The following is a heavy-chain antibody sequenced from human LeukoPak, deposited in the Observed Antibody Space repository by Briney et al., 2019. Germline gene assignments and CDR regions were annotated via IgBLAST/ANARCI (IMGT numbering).Heavy chain of an antibody. CDR3: ARLHCSSTSCFRAPFDY. V-gene: IGHV5-51*01. D-gene: IGHD2-2*01. CDR2: MYPGNSDT. CDR1: GYIFTSYW. Sequence: GESLKISCKGSGYIFTSYWIGWVRQMPGKGLEWMGIMYPGNSDTRHSPSFQGQVTISADKSISTAYLQWSSLKASDTAMYYCARLHCSSTSCFRAPFDYWGQGTLVTVSS. J-gene: IGHJ4*02.